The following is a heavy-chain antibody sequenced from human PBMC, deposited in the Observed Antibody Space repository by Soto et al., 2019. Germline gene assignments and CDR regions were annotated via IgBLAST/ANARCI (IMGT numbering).Heavy chain of an antibody. J-gene: IGHJ4*02. CDR2: ISDSGGGT. CDR3: AKTASYNGISPRD. V-gene: IGHV3-23*01. CDR1: GFTFSDYA. Sequence: GGSLRLSCAVSGFTFSDYAMTWVRQAPGKGLEWVSSISDSGGGTYYADSVKGRFTISRDNSKNTLYLQMNSLRAEDTAVYYCAKTASYNGISPRDWGQGTLVTVSS. D-gene: IGHD1-1*01.